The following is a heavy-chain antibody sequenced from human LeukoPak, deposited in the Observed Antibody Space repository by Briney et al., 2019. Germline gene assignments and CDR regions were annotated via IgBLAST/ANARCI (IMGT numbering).Heavy chain of an antibody. CDR1: GFSFSYYA. Sequence: SGGSLRLSCAASGFSFSYYAMYWVRQAPGKGLEWVAVIWYGGSNKYYADSVKGRFTISRDNSKNTLYLQMNSLRAEDTAVYYCAKGSYMDVWGKGTTVTVSS. CDR2: IWYGGSNK. J-gene: IGHJ6*03. V-gene: IGHV3-30*02. CDR3: AKGSYMDV.